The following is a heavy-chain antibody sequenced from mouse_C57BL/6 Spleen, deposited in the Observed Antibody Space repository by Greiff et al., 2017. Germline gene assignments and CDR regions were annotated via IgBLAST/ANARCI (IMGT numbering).Heavy chain of an antibody. J-gene: IGHJ4*01. D-gene: IGHD2-2*01. CDR2: NYPGDGDT. V-gene: IGHV1-82*01. CDR3: ARIYYGYDHYAMDY. Sequence: QVQLQQSGPELVKPGASVKISCKASGYAFSSSWMNWVKQRPGKGLEWIGRNYPGDGDTNYNGKFKGKATLTADKSSSTAYMQLSSLTSEDSAVYFCARIYYGYDHYAMDYWGQGTSVTVSS. CDR1: GYAFSSSW.